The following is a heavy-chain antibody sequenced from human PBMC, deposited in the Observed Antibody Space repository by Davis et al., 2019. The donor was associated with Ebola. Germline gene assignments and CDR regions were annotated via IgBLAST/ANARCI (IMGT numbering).Heavy chain of an antibody. CDR1: GGSISSYY. Sequence: SETLSLTCTVSGGSISSYYWSWIRQPPGKGLEWIGYIYYSGSTYYNPSLKSRVTISVDTSKNQFSLKLSSVTAADTAVYYCLGRDYYYYGMDVWGKGTTVTVSS. J-gene: IGHJ6*04. CDR3: LGRDYYYYGMDV. V-gene: IGHV4-59*04. CDR2: IYYSGST.